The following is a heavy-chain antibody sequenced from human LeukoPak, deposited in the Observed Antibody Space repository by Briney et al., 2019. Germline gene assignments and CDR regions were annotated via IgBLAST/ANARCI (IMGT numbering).Heavy chain of an antibody. J-gene: IGHJ4*02. CDR3: TKESVTYLDY. D-gene: IGHD2-21*02. Sequence: GGSLRLSCAASGFIFNYYSMNWVRQAPGKGLEWVSYISSSSSSIYYADSVKGRFTISRDNAKNSLYLQMNSLRDADTAVYYCTKESVTYLDYWGQGTLVTVSS. CDR1: GFIFNYYS. V-gene: IGHV3-48*02. CDR2: ISSSSSSI.